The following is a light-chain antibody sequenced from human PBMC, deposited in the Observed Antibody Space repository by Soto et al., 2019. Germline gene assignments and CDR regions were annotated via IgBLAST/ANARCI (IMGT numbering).Light chain of an antibody. CDR2: DAS. J-gene: IGKJ1*01. Sequence: IVLTQSPVTLALSPGESAVLSCRASQSVSTSLAWYQQKPGQAPRLFIYDASKRAPGIPSRFTGSGSGTDSPLTISRLEPEDITVYYCQLHNVPPSFGQGTKLEIK. V-gene: IGKV3-11*01. CDR1: QSVSTS. CDR3: QLHNVPPS.